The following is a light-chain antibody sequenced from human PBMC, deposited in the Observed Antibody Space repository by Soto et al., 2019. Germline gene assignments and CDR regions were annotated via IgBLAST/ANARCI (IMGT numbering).Light chain of an antibody. J-gene: IGKJ1*01. CDR2: GVS. V-gene: IGKV3-20*01. CDR3: QLYSGSPWT. Sequence: IVLTQSPGTLSLSPGERATLSCRASQSISHNYLAWYQQEPGQAPRLLIHGVSIKVNGIPDRFSGSGSGTDFTLSISRLEPEDVAVYYCQLYSGSPWTFGQGTKVEIK. CDR1: QSISHNY.